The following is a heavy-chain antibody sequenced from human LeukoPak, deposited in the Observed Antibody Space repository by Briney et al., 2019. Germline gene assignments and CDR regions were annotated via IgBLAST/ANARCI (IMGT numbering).Heavy chain of an antibody. D-gene: IGHD3-16*01. Sequence: GGSLRLSCAASGFTFSDYYMSWIRQAPGKGLEWVSYISSSGSTIYYADSVKGRFTISRGNAKNSLYLQMNSLRAEDTAVYYCARQPIYEAYFDFWGQGTLVTVSS. CDR3: ARQPIYEAYFDF. CDR1: GFTFSDYY. CDR2: ISSSGSTI. V-gene: IGHV3-11*04. J-gene: IGHJ4*02.